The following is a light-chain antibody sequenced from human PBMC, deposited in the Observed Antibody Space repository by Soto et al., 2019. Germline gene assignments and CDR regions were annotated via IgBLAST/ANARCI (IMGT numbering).Light chain of an antibody. Sequence: QSALTQPASVSGSPGQSITISCTGTSSDVGSYNLVSWYQQHPGKAPKLMIYEVSKRPSGVSNRFSGSQSGNTASLTLSGLQAEDEADYYCCSYAGSSTHVVFGGGTKLTVL. CDR2: EVS. CDR1: SSDVGSYNL. CDR3: CSYAGSSTHVV. V-gene: IGLV2-23*02. J-gene: IGLJ2*01.